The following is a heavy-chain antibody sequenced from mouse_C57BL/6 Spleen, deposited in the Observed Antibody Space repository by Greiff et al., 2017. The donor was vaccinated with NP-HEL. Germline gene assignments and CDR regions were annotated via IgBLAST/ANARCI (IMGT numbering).Heavy chain of an antibody. CDR3: AFYDYYDGGHYAMDY. CDR1: GYTFTSYW. J-gene: IGHJ4*01. V-gene: IGHV1-61*01. Sequence: QVQLQQPGAELVRPGSSVKLSCKASGYTFTSYWMDWVKQRPGQGLEWIGNIYPSDSETHYNQKFKDKATLTVDKSSSTAYMQLSSLTSEDSAVYYCAFYDYYDGGHYAMDYWGQGTSVTVSS. D-gene: IGHD2-4*01. CDR2: IYPSDSET.